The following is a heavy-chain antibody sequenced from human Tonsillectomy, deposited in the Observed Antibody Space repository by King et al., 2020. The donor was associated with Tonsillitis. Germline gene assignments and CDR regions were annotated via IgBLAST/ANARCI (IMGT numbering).Heavy chain of an antibody. V-gene: IGHV4-31*03. D-gene: IGHD3-10*01. CDR3: ARRAVRGVTWDY. CDR1: GGSISSGGYY. Sequence: QLQESGPGLVKPSQTLSLTCTVSGGSISSGGYYWSWIRQHPGKGLEWIGHIYYSGSTYYNPSLKSRVTISLDTSKNQFSLKLSSVTAADTAVYYCARRAVRGVTWDYWGQGTLGTVSS. CDR2: IYYSGST. J-gene: IGHJ4*02.